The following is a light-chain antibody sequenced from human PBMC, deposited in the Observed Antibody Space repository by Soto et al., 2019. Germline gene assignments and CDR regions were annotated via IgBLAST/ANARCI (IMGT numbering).Light chain of an antibody. J-gene: IGKJ1*01. Sequence: EIVLTQSPGTLSLSPGEKDTLSCRASQSVSNSYLAWYQQKPGQGPRLLIYGASSRATGIPDRFSGSGSGTDFTLTISRLEPEDFAVYYCQQYAGSPSTFGQGTKVDIK. CDR3: QQYAGSPST. V-gene: IGKV3-20*01. CDR2: GAS. CDR1: QSVSNSY.